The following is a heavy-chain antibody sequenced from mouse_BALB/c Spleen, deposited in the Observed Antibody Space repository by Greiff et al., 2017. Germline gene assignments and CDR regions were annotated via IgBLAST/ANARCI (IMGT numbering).Heavy chain of an antibody. CDR2: ISSGGSYT. CDR1: GFTFSSYG. D-gene: IGHD4-1*01. Sequence: EVHLVESGGGLVKPGGSLKLSCAASGFTFSSYGMSWVRQTPDKRLEWVATISSGGSYTYYPDSVKGRFTISRDNAKNTLYLQMSSLKSEDTAMYYCARHELALDYWGQGTTLTVSS. J-gene: IGHJ2*01. CDR3: ARHELALDY. V-gene: IGHV5-6*01.